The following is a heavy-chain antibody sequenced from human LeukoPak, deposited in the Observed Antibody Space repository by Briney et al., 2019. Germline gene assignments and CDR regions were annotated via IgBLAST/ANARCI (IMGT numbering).Heavy chain of an antibody. D-gene: IGHD5-24*01. CDR2: IYYSGST. CDR1: GGSISSYY. Sequence: SETLSLTCTVSGGSISSYYWSWIRQPPGKGLEWIGYIYYSGSTNYNPSLKSRVTISVDTSKNQFSLKLSSVTAADTAVYYCARDRYGYQAPHFDYWGQGTLVTVSS. V-gene: IGHV4-59*01. CDR3: ARDRYGYQAPHFDY. J-gene: IGHJ4*02.